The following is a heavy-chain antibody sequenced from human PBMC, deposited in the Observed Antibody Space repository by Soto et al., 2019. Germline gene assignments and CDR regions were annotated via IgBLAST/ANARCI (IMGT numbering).Heavy chain of an antibody. V-gene: IGHV5-51*01. Sequence: GESLKISCKGSGYSFTNYWIGWVRQMPGKGLEWMGTIYLGDSDTRYSPSFQGRVTISADKSISAAYLQWGSLKAADTAVYYCARHAPAARSVEVMDWFDPWGQGTLVTVSS. CDR1: GYSFTNYW. D-gene: IGHD6-6*01. CDR3: ARHAPAARSVEVMDWFDP. CDR2: IYLGDSDT. J-gene: IGHJ5*02.